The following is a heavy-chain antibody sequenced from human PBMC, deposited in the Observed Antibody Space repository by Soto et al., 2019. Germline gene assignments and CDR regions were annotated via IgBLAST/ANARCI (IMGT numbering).Heavy chain of an antibody. CDR3: ARDNWNDFLFDY. J-gene: IGHJ4*02. Sequence: QVQLVQSGAEVKKPGSSVKVSCKASGGTFSSYTISWVRQAPGQGLEWMGRIIPILGIANYAQKVQGRVTITADKSTSTAYMELSSLRSEDTAVYYCARDNWNDFLFDYWGQGTLVTVSS. CDR1: GGTFSSYT. CDR2: IIPILGIA. V-gene: IGHV1-69*08. D-gene: IGHD1-20*01.